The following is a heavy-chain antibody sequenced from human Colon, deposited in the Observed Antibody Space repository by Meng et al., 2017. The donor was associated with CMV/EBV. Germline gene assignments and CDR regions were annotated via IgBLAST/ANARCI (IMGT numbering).Heavy chain of an antibody. D-gene: IGHD3-3*01. CDR3: AKGREYIDFWSGFT. V-gene: IGHV3-23*01. CDR2: ISGGGTTT. Sequence: SGFTFSNYAMSWVRQAPGKGLEWLSVISGGGTTTYHADSVKGRFTISRDNSKNTVYLQMNSLEAEDTALYYCAKGREYIDFWSGFTWGQGTLVTVSS. CDR1: GFTFSNYA. J-gene: IGHJ4*02.